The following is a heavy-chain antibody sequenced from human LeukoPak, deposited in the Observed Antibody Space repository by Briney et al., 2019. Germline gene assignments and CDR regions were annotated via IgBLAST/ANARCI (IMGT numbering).Heavy chain of an antibody. V-gene: IGHV4-39*01. J-gene: IGHJ4*02. CDR1: GGSISSSSYY. CDR3: ARRRFLEWSAYYFDY. Sequence: SSETLSLTCTVSGGSISSSSYYWGWIRQPPGKGLEWIGSIYYSGSTYYNPSLKSRVTVSVDTSKNQFSLKLSSVTAADTAVYYCARRRFLEWSAYYFDYWGQGTLVTVSS. D-gene: IGHD3-3*01. CDR2: IYYSGST.